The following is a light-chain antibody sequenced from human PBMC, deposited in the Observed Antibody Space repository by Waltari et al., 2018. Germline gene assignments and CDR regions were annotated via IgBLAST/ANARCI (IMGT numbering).Light chain of an antibody. CDR1: YSNIGSNI. V-gene: IGLV1-44*01. J-gene: IGLJ3*02. CDR3: AAWDDTLNGPV. Sequence: QSVLTQPPSASGTPGQRVTIPCSGSYSNIGSNIVNWYQQLPGTAPKLLIYSTNQRPSGVPDRFSGSKSGTSASLAISGLQSEDEADYYCAAWDDTLNGPVFGGGTKLTVL. CDR2: STN.